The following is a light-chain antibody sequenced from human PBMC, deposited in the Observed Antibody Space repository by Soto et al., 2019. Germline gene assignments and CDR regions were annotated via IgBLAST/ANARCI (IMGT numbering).Light chain of an antibody. J-gene: IGKJ2*01. CDR2: AAS. CDR3: QQSYSTPPT. Sequence: DLQMTQSPSSLSASVGDRVTITCRASQSISSYLNWYQQKPGKAPKLLIYAASSLQSGVPSRFSSSGSGTYFTLTISSLQPEDFATYYCQQSYSTPPTFGQGTKLEIK. CDR1: QSISSY. V-gene: IGKV1-39*01.